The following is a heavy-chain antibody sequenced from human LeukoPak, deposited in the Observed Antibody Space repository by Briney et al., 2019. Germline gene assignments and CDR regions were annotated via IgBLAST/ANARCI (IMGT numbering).Heavy chain of an antibody. CDR1: GFTFSSYA. CDR2: IYSGGST. CDR3: ARDSEQQLVLGAFDI. J-gene: IGHJ3*02. D-gene: IGHD6-13*01. Sequence: GGTLRLSCAASGFTFSSYAMSWVRQAPGKGLEWVTVIYSGGSTYYAHSVKGRFTISRDNSKNTLYLQMNSLRAEDTAVYYCARDSEQQLVLGAFDIWGQGTMVTVSS. V-gene: IGHV3-66*01.